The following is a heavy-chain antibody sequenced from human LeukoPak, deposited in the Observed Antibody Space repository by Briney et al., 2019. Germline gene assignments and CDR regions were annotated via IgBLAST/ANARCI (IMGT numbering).Heavy chain of an antibody. CDR3: ARVSSWPYYMDV. CDR2: ISSSSSYI. Sequence: GGSLRLSCAASGFTFSSYSMNWVRQAPGKGLEWVSSISSSSSYIYYADSVKGRFIISRDNAKNSLYLQMNSLRAEDTAVYYCARVSSWPYYMDVWGKGTTVTVSS. D-gene: IGHD6-13*01. J-gene: IGHJ6*03. CDR1: GFTFSSYS. V-gene: IGHV3-21*01.